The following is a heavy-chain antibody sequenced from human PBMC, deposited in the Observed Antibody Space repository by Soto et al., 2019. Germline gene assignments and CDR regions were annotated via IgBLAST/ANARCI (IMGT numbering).Heavy chain of an antibody. CDR3: AHAGDYDLLSFDH. Sequence: QITLKESGPPLVRPAQTLTLTCAFSGFSLTTTHMGVAWIRQPPGKALEWLALIYWDDDKRYSPSLKNRLAISKDTSRNRVVLTITHMNPYDTGTYFCAHAGDYDLLSFDHWGTGTLVTVSS. CDR1: GFSLTTTHMG. D-gene: IGHD4-17*01. J-gene: IGHJ4*02. V-gene: IGHV2-5*02. CDR2: IYWDDDK.